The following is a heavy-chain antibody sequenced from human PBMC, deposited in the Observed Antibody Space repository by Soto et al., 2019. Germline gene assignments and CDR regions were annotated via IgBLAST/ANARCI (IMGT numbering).Heavy chain of an antibody. V-gene: IGHV5-51*01. CDR2: IYPGDSDT. CDR3: ARRSSGWYGNFDY. Sequence: LGESLKISCKGSGYGFTSYWIGWVRQMPGKGLEWMGIIYPGDSDTRYSPSFQGQVTISADKSISTAYPQWSSLKASDTAMYYCARRSSGWYGNFDYWGQGTLVTVSS. D-gene: IGHD6-19*01. J-gene: IGHJ4*02. CDR1: GYGFTSYW.